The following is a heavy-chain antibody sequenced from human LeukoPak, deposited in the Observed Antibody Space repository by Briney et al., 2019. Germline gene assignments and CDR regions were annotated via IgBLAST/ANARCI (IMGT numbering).Heavy chain of an antibody. CDR1: GFTFSTYW. CDR2: IKSDGST. J-gene: IGHJ1*01. V-gene: IGHV3-74*01. D-gene: IGHD3-22*01. CDR3: ARAPSEIGGYYPEYFRH. Sequence: GGSLRLSCAASGFTFSTYWMHWVCQAPGEGLVWVSRIKSDGSTNYADSVKGRFTISRDNANNTLSLQMNSLRPEDTGVYYCARAPSEIGGYYPEYFRHWGQGTLVTVSS.